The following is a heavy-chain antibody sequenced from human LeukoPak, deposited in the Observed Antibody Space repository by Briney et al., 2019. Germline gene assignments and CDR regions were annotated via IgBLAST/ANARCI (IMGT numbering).Heavy chain of an antibody. Sequence: GGSLRLSCAASGFTFSSYAMHWVRQAPGKGLEWVAVISYDGSNKYYADSVKGRFTISRDNSKNTLYLQMNSLRAEDTAVYYCAGSQWLVPDYWGQGTLVTVSS. CDR1: GFTFSSYA. J-gene: IGHJ4*02. D-gene: IGHD6-19*01. CDR3: AGSQWLVPDY. CDR2: ISYDGSNK. V-gene: IGHV3-30-3*01.